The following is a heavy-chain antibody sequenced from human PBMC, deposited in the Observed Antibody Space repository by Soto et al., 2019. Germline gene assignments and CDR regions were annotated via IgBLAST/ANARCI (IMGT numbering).Heavy chain of an antibody. CDR1: GGAINSADYS. CDR3: ASTLGYCSGGSCRDY. Sequence: QVQLQESGPGLVKPSQTLSLTCTVSGGAINSADYSWTWIRQAPGRGLEWIGYIYNGGRTYYNPSLESRISMSLDTSKNQFSLILRSVTAADTAVYYCASTLGYCSGGSCRDYWGQGTLVTVSS. CDR2: IYNGGRT. D-gene: IGHD2-15*01. V-gene: IGHV4-30-4*01. J-gene: IGHJ4*02.